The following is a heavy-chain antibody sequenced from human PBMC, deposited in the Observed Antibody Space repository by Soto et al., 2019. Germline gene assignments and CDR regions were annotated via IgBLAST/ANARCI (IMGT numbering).Heavy chain of an antibody. CDR1: GYTFTDYY. J-gene: IGHJ6*02. CDR2: INPNSGGT. V-gene: IGHV1-2*02. D-gene: IGHD6-19*01. CDR3: ARDQSPSSGWPGMDV. Sequence: ASVKVSCKASGYTFTDYYMHWVRQAPGQGLEWMGWINPNSGGTNYAQKFQGRVTMTRDTSISTAYMELNRLRSDDTAVYYCARDQSPSSGWPGMDVWGQGTTVTV.